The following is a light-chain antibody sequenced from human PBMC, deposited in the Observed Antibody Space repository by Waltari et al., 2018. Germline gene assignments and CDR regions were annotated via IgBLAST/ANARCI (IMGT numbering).Light chain of an antibody. CDR1: STDVAVYNY. CDR2: EVS. J-gene: IGLJ2*01. Sequence: QSALTQPPSASGSPGQSVTISCTGTSTDVAVYNYVSWYQQPPAKAPKLVLYEVSKRPSRVPDSFSGSKSGNTASLTVSGLQAEDEADYYCSSYAGSDNLIFGGGTKLTVL. V-gene: IGLV2-8*01. CDR3: SSYAGSDNLI.